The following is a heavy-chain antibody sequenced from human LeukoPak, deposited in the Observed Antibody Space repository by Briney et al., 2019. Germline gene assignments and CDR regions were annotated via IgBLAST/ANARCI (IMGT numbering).Heavy chain of an antibody. CDR3: AKAALRYQLLSSLDY. V-gene: IGHV3-23*01. D-gene: IGHD2-2*01. J-gene: IGHJ4*02. CDR1: GFTFSSHW. Sequence: GGSLRLSCAASGFTFSSHWMNWARQATGKGLEWVSAISGSGASTYYADSVKGRFTISRDNSKNTLYLQMNSLRAEDTAIYYCAKAALRYQLLSSLDYWGQGTLVTVSS. CDR2: ISGSGAST.